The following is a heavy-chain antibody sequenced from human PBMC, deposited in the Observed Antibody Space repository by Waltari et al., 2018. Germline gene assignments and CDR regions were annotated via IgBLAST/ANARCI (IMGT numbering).Heavy chain of an antibody. D-gene: IGHD2-15*01. V-gene: IGHV4-59*01. Sequence: QVQLQASGPGLVTPSETLSLTCTVSGGSISSYYWSWIRQPPGKGLEWIGYIYYSGSTNYNPSLKSRVTISVDTSKNQFSLKLSSVTAADTAVYYCARGTTPGSFDIWGQGTMVTVSS. J-gene: IGHJ3*02. CDR2: IYYSGST. CDR1: GGSISSYY. CDR3: ARGTTPGSFDI.